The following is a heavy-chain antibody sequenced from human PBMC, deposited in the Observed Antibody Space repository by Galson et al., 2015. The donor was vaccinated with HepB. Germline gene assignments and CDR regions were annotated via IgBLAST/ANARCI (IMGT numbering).Heavy chain of an antibody. CDR3: ARGGSLVALALDY. Sequence: CAISGDSVSSTSAAWNWIRQSPSRGLEWLGRTHYRTKWYSDYAVSVKSRVTINPDTSNNQFSLQLNNVTPEDTAVYYCARGGSLVALALDYWGQGTLVTVSS. D-gene: IGHD2-15*01. CDR1: GDSVSSTSAA. V-gene: IGHV6-1*01. CDR2: THYRTKWYS. J-gene: IGHJ4*02.